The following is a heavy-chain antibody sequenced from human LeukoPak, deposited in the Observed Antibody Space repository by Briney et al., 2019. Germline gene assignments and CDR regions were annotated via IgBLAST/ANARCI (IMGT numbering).Heavy chain of an antibody. CDR2: INPSGGST. J-gene: IGHJ4*02. D-gene: IGHD6-13*01. CDR1: GYTFTSYY. CDR3: ARAGNTYSSSWDQKGDY. V-gene: IGHV1-46*01. Sequence: ASVKVSCKASGYTFTSYYMHWVRQAPGQGLEWMGIINPSGGSTSYAQKFQGRVTMTRDTSTSTGYMELSSLRSEDTAVYYCARAGNTYSSSWDQKGDYWGQGTLVTVSS.